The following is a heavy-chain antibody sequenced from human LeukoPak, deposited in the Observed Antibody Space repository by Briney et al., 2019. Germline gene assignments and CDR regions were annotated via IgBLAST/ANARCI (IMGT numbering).Heavy chain of an antibody. CDR3: ARCRFGKQIDY. V-gene: IGHV4-34*01. CDR1: GGSFSGYY. D-gene: IGHD3-10*01. CDR2: INHSGSS. J-gene: IGHJ4*02. Sequence: PSETLSLTCAVYGGSFSGYYWSWIRQPPGKGLEWIGEINHSGSSNYNPSLKSRVTISVDTSKNQFSLKLSSLTAADTAVYYCARCRFGKQIDYWGQGTLVTVSS.